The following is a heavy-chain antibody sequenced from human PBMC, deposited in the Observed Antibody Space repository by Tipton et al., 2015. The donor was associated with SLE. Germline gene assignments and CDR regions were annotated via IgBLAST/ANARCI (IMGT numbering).Heavy chain of an antibody. CDR2: TYYRSQWYN. D-gene: IGHD2-21*02. Sequence: GLVKPSQTLSLTCAISGDSVSSDTVTWNWNRQSPSRGLEWLGRTYYRSQWYNDYAISVKSRITINPDTSKNQFFLQLKSVTAADTAVYYCARGLVTWRGAIVGVDVWGQGTTVNVSS. CDR1: GDSVSSDTVT. J-gene: IGHJ6*02. V-gene: IGHV6-1*01. CDR3: ARGLVTWRGAIVGVDV.